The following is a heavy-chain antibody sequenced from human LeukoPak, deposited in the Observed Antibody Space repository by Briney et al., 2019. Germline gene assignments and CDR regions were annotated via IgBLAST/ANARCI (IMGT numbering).Heavy chain of an antibody. V-gene: IGHV4-38-2*01. CDR3: ARGDNSLYPRASYYFDY. CDR1: GYSISNGNY. Sequence: SETLSLTCDVSGYSISNGNYWVWIRQPPGKGLEWIGSLYHSDTTYYNPSLKSRVTMSVDTSKNQFSLKLSSVTAADTAVYYCARGDNSLYPRASYYFDYWGQGTLVTVSS. J-gene: IGHJ4*02. CDR2: LYHSDTT. D-gene: IGHD3-16*02.